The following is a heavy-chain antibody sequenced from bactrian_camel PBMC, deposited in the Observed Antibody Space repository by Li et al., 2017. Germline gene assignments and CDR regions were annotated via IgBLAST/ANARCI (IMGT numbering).Heavy chain of an antibody. D-gene: IGHD6*01. CDR1: GHNRGSNC. V-gene: IGHV3S32*01. CDR3: AADQLYGTCRDVLDFPA. Sequence: VQLVESGGGSVQTGGSLRLSCVVSGHNRGSNCVGWYRLPPGRAPAEREGIAAIRRDGGETWYADSVKGRFTITRDKARDLVYLQMNGLQPEGTGMYFCAADQLYGTCRDVLDFPARGQGTQVTVSS. J-gene: IGHJ4*01. CDR2: IRRDGGET.